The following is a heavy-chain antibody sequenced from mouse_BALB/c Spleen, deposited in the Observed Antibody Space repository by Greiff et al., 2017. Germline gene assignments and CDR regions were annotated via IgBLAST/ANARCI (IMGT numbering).Heavy chain of an antibody. CDR1: GYTFTSYW. J-gene: IGHJ4*01. Sequence: QVQLQQSGAELARPGASVKLSCKASGYTFTSYWMQWVKQRPGQGLEWIGAIYPGDGDTRYTQKFKGKATLTADKSSSTAYMQLSSLASEDSAVYYCARSGGNGYAMDYWGQGTSVTVSS. V-gene: IGHV1-87*01. D-gene: IGHD3-1*01. CDR3: ARSGGNGYAMDY. CDR2: IYPGDGDT.